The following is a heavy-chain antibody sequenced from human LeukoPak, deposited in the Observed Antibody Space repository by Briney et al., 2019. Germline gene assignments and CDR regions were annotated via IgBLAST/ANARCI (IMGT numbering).Heavy chain of an antibody. D-gene: IGHD3-16*02. CDR3: ASGPLGELSLYQGGFDY. V-gene: IGHV3-21*01. CDR1: GFTFSSYS. CDR2: ISSSSSYI. Sequence: GGSLRLSCAASGFTFSSYSMNWVRQAPGKGLEWVSSISSSSSYIYYADSVKGRFTISRDNAKNSLYLQMISLRAEDTAVYYCASGPLGELSLYQGGFDYWGQGTLVTVSS. J-gene: IGHJ4*02.